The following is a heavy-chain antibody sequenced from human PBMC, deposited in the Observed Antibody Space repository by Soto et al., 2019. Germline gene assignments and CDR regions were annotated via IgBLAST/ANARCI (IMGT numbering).Heavy chain of an antibody. V-gene: IGHV4-59*01. J-gene: IGHJ4*02. CDR3: ARDGYDGSGSPYPAF. Sequence: SETLSLTCTVSGASMSEYFWSWIRQSPGKGLEWIGYIYYLGSTDYNPSLKSRVTISVDTSKRQFSLRLTSVAAADTAVYYCARDGYDGSGSPYPAFWGPGTQVTVSS. D-gene: IGHD3-10*01. CDR2: IYYLGST. CDR1: GASMSEYF.